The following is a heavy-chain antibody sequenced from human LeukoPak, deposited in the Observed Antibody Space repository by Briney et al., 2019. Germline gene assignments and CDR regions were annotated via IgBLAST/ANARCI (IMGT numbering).Heavy chain of an antibody. V-gene: IGHV4-39*01. CDR2: IYYSGST. J-gene: IGHJ4*02. Sequence: SETLSLTCTVSGGSISSSSYYWGWIRQPPGKGLEWIGSIYYSGSTYYNPSLKSRVTISVDTSKNQFSLKLSSVTAADTAVYYCASGTTILSANFDYWGQGTLVTVSS. CDR3: ASGTTILSANFDY. D-gene: IGHD1-14*01. CDR1: GGSISSSSYY.